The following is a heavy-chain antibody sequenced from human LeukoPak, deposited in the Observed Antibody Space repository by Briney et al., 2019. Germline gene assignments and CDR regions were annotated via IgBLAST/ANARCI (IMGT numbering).Heavy chain of an antibody. D-gene: IGHD3-9*01. CDR3: ARDHNYDILTGYYLDYSYYGMDV. V-gene: IGHV1-18*01. CDR2: IGAYNGNT. Sequence: ASVKVSCKASGDTFTSYGISWLRQAPGQGLEWMGWIGAYNGNTNYAQKLQGRVTMTTDTSTSTAYMELRSLRSDDTAVHYCARDHNYDILTGYYLDYSYYGMDVWGQGTTVTVSS. J-gene: IGHJ6*02. CDR1: GDTFTSYG.